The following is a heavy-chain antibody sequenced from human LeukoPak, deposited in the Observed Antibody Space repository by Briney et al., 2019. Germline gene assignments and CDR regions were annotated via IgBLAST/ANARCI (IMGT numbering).Heavy chain of an antibody. V-gene: IGHV3-21*01. Sequence: KAGGALRVSCAASGVTFSSYSMNWVRQAPGEGLEWGSSISSSSSDIYYADSVKGRLTISRDKAKTSLYLQMNSLRAEDTAVYYCARDHTGGNSGHYWGQGTLVTVSS. J-gene: IGHJ4*02. D-gene: IGHD4-23*01. CDR1: GVTFSSYS. CDR3: ARDHTGGNSGHY. CDR2: ISSSSSDI.